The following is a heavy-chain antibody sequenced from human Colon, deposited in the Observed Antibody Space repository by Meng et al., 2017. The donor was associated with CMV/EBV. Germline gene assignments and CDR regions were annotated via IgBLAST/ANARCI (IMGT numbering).Heavy chain of an antibody. CDR1: GYSFTNYW. Sequence: GESLKISCQGSGYSFTNYWIDWVRQMPGKGLEWMGIIFPGDSDTRYSPSFQGQVTISVDKSITTAYLQWSSLKASDTAMYYCARHAWPGDPPMEVTPGDYWGQGTLVTVSS. CDR2: IFPGDSDT. D-gene: IGHD2-21*02. V-gene: IGHV5-51*01. J-gene: IGHJ4*02. CDR3: ARHAWPGDPPMEVTPGDY.